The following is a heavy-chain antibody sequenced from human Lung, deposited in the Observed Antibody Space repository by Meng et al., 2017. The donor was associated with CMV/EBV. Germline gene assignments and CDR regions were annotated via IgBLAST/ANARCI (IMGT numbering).Heavy chain of an antibody. CDR1: GFTFSSYE. D-gene: IGHD3-22*01. V-gene: IGHV3-48*03. CDR2: ISSSGSTI. Sequence: GGSXRLSCAASGFTFSSYEMNWVRQAPGKGLEWVSYISSSGSTIYYADSVKGRFTISRDNAKNSLYLQMNSLRAEDTAVYYCARVSYYYDSSGYYYSPSVYFDYWXQGTXVTVSS. CDR3: ARVSYYYDSSGYYYSPSVYFDY. J-gene: IGHJ4*02.